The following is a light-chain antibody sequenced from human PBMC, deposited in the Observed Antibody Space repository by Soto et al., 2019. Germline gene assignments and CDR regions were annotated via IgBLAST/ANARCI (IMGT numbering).Light chain of an antibody. CDR3: QQCYNTPYT. J-gene: IGKJ2*01. V-gene: IGKV4-1*01. Sequence: DIVMTQSPDSLAVSLGERATINCKSSQSVLYSSNNKNYLAWYQQKPGQPPKLLIYWASTRESGVPDRFSGSGSGTYFTLTISSLQAEDVAVYYCQQCYNTPYTFGQGTKVEIK. CDR1: QSVLYSSNNKNY. CDR2: WAS.